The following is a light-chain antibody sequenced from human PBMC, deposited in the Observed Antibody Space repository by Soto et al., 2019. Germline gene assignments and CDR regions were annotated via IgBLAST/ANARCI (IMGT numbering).Light chain of an antibody. CDR2: KAS. J-gene: IGKJ1*01. CDR3: QQYGSYSPWT. Sequence: DIQMTQSPSTLSASVGDRVTITCRASQSIGSWLAWYQQKPGKAPKLLIYKASSLESGVPSRFSGSGSGTELTLTIISLQPDDFASYYCQQYGSYSPWTFGQGTKVEIK. V-gene: IGKV1-5*03. CDR1: QSIGSW.